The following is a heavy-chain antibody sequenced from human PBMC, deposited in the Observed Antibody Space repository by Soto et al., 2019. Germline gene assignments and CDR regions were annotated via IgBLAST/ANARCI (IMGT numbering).Heavy chain of an antibody. Sequence: RRLSCTASGFTFRDYAMGWVRQAPGKGLEWVSFISGSGGSTYYADSVKGRFTISRGNSKNTLSLQMHTLRAEDTAIYYCAKGSAATHYYYYPLDVWGQGTTVTVSS. J-gene: IGHJ6*02. CDR3: AKGSAATHYYYYPLDV. D-gene: IGHD2-15*01. CDR2: ISGSGGST. V-gene: IGHV3-23*01. CDR1: GFTFRDYA.